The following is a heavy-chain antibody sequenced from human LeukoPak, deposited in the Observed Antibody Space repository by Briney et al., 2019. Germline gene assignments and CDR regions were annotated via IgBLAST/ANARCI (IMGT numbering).Heavy chain of an antibody. D-gene: IGHD6-6*01. Sequence: KPGGSLRLSCAASGFTFSDYYMSWIRQAPGKGVEWVSYISSSGSTIYYAESVKGRFTISRDNAKNSLYLQMNSLRAEDTAVYYCARERYSSSSSYFDYWGQGTLVTVSS. V-gene: IGHV3-11*04. CDR1: GFTFSDYY. CDR3: ARERYSSSSSYFDY. CDR2: ISSSGSTI. J-gene: IGHJ4*02.